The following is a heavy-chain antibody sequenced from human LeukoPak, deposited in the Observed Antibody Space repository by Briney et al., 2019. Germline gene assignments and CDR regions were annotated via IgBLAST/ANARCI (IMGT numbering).Heavy chain of an antibody. CDR2: IYYSGST. CDR3: ARDEWGNNWLDP. CDR1: GGSISSYY. V-gene: IGHV4-59*01. Sequence: PSETLSLTCTVSGGSISSYYWSWIRQPPGKGLEWIGYIYYSGSTDYNPSLKSRVTISIDTSKNQFSLKLSSVTAADTAVYYCARDEWGNNWLDPWGQGTLVTVSS. J-gene: IGHJ5*02. D-gene: IGHD1-26*01.